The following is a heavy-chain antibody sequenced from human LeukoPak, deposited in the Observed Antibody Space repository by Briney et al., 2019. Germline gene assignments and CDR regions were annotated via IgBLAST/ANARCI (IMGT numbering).Heavy chain of an antibody. CDR2: IKTKTKGGTT. Sequence: GGSLRLSCAASGFTFTNAWMSWVRQAPGKGLEWVGRIKTKTKGGTTDYAAPVKGRFTISRDDSKNTLYLQMNSLKTEDTAVYYCTIDENPIWGQGTLVTVSS. CDR3: TIDENPI. V-gene: IGHV3-15*01. J-gene: IGHJ4*02. CDR1: GFTFTNAW.